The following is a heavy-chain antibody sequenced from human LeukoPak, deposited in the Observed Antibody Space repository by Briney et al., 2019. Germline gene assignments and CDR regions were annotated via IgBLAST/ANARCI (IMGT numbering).Heavy chain of an antibody. V-gene: IGHV3-23*01. J-gene: IGHJ4*02. CDR1: GFTFSNYG. CDR2: MSGSGGST. CDR3: AKPHGSGSYYPFDY. D-gene: IGHD3-10*01. Sequence: GGSLRLSCAASGFTFSNYGMSWVRQAPGKGLEWVSTMSGSGGSTYYADSVKGRFTISRDKYKNTVYLQMNSLRAEDTAVYYCAKPHGSGSYYPFDYWGQGTLVTVSS.